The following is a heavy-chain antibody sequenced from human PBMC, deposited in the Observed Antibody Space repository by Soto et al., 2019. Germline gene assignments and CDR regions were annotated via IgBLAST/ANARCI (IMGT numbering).Heavy chain of an antibody. D-gene: IGHD6-19*01. J-gene: IGHJ4*02. CDR2: ISGSGNSP. CDR1: GFTFSSYA. V-gene: IGHV3-23*01. Sequence: EVQLLESGGGLVRPGGSLRLSCAASGFTFSSYAMSWVRQAPGKGLEWVSAISGSGNSPHYADSVKGRFTISSDNSNTPLYLQMHSLRAEDTAVYYCAKDPLAVTGAGFDSWCQGTLVTVSS. CDR3: AKDPLAVTGAGFDS.